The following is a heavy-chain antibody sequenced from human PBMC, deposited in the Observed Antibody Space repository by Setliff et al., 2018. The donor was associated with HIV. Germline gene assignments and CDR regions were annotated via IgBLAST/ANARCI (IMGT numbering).Heavy chain of an antibody. V-gene: IGHV1-46*01. Sequence: SVKVSCKASGYTFTSDYIHWVRQAPGQGLVGMGIINPAGNPTSHAQSFQDRVTMTRDTSTSTVHMELSSLRSEDTAVYYCARVRYCSGGSCYGGEYWFDPWGQGTLVTVSS. CDR2: INPAGNPT. CDR3: ARVRYCSGGSCYGGEYWFDP. D-gene: IGHD2-15*01. CDR1: GYTFTSDY. J-gene: IGHJ5*02.